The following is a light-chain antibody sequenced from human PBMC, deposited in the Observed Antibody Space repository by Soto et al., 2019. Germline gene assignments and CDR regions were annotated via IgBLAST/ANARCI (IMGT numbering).Light chain of an antibody. J-gene: IGLJ1*01. CDR1: SPNIGGNT. V-gene: IGLV1-44*01. CDR3: AAWDDSLSGYV. Sequence: QSVLTQPPSASGTPGQRVTISCSGSSPNIGGNTVNWYQQFPGTAPKLLIYSNNQRPSGVPDRFSGAKSGTSASLAISGLQSEDEADYYCAAWDDSLSGYVFGTGTQLTVL. CDR2: SNN.